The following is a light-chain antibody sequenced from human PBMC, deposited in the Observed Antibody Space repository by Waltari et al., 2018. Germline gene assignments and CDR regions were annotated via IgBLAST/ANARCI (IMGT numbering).Light chain of an antibody. CDR3: SSHTGTNHPFL. Sequence: QSALTQPPSASGSPGQSVTISCTGTSSDVGAHNYVSRYQQFPGKAPKLIISEVTKRPSGVPDRFSGSKSGNTASLTVSGLQPEDEADYYCSSHTGTNHPFLFGTGTKVNVL. CDR2: EVT. J-gene: IGLJ1*01. V-gene: IGLV2-8*01. CDR1: SSDVGAHNY.